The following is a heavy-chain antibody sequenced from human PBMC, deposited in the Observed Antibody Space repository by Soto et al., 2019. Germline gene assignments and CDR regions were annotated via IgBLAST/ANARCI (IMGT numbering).Heavy chain of an antibody. D-gene: IGHD1-26*01. CDR3: AREAIVAGATTGMDV. J-gene: IGHJ6*02. CDR1: GYTLTTFF. CDR2: INSEYPAGRST. V-gene: IGHV1-46*01. Sequence: ASVKVSCKASGYTLTTFFMHWVRQAPGQGLEWMGVINSEYPAGRSTTYAQKFQGRVTMTTDTSTSTVYMELSRLRSDDTAVYYCAREAIVAGATTGMDVWGQGTTVTVSS.